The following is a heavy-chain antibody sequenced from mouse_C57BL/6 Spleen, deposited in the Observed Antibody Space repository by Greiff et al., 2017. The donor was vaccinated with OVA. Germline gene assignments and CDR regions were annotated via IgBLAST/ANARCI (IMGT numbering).Heavy chain of an antibody. Sequence: VKLVESGAELARPGASVKLSCKASGYTFTSYGISWVKQRTGQGLEWIGEIYPRSGNTYYNEKFKGKATLTADKSSSTAYMELRSLTSEDSAVYFCARSLYGSLDVWGTGTTVTVSS. D-gene: IGHD2-2*01. V-gene: IGHV1-81*01. CDR1: GYTFTSYG. CDR3: ARSLYGSLDV. J-gene: IGHJ1*03. CDR2: IYPRSGNT.